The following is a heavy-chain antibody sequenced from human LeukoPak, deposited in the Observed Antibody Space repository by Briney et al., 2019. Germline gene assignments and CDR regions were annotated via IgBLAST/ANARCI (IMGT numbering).Heavy chain of an antibody. CDR2: ISWNSGSI. CDR3: AKANRYYGSGSYYQGFPFDY. J-gene: IGHJ4*02. D-gene: IGHD3-10*01. V-gene: IGHV3-9*01. CDR1: GFTFSSYA. Sequence: GGSLRLSCAASGFTFSSYAMHWVRQAPGKGLEWVSGISWNSGSIGYAYSVKVRFTISRDNAKNSLYLQMNSLRAEDTALYYCAKANRYYGSGSYYQGFPFDYWGQGTLVTVSS.